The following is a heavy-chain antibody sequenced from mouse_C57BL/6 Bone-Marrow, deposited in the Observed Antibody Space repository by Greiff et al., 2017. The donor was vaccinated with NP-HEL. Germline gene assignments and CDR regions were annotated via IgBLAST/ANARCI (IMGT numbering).Heavy chain of an antibody. Sequence: QVQLQQSGAELARPGASVKLSCKASGYTFTSYGISWVKQRTGQGLEWIGEIYPRSGNTYYNEKFKGKATLTADKSSSTAYMELRSLTSEDSAVYFCARLGRAWCAYWGQGTLVTVSA. D-gene: IGHD4-1*01. J-gene: IGHJ3*01. CDR3: ARLGRAWCAY. V-gene: IGHV1-81*01. CDR1: GYTFTSYG. CDR2: IYPRSGNT.